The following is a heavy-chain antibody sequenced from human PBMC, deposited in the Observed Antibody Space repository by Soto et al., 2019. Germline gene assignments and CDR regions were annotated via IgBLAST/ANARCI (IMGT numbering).Heavy chain of an antibody. Sequence: ASVKVSCKASGYTFTSYYMHWVRQAPGQGLEWMGIINPSGGSTSYAQKFQGRVTMTMDTSTSTVSMELGSLRAEDTAVYYCARSSDIAVAGHFDYWGQGTLVTVSS. J-gene: IGHJ4*02. CDR1: GYTFTSYY. CDR3: ARSSDIAVAGHFDY. D-gene: IGHD6-19*01. V-gene: IGHV1-46*01. CDR2: INPSGGST.